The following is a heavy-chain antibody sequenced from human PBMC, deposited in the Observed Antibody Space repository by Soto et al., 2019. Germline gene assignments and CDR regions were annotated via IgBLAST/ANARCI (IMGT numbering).Heavy chain of an antibody. J-gene: IGHJ6*02. V-gene: IGHV3-23*01. CDR1: GFTFSSYA. CDR3: AKGVRFGNYYYYYGMDV. Sequence: GGSLRLSCAASGFTFSSYAMSWVRQAPGKGLEWVSAISGSGGSTYYADSVKGRFTISRDNSKNTLYLQMNSLRAEDTAVYYCAKGVRFGNYYYYYGMDVWGQGTTVTVSS. D-gene: IGHD3-10*01. CDR2: ISGSGGST.